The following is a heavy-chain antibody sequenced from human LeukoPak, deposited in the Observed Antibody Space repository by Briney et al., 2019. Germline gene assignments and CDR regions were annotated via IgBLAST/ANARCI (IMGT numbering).Heavy chain of an antibody. CDR1: GFTFSSYG. V-gene: IGHV3-7*01. CDR3: ARDLYRIVVVPHYFDY. J-gene: IGHJ4*02. Sequence: GRSLRLSCAASGFTFSSYGMHWVRQAPGKGLEWVANIKKDGSEKYYVDSVKGRFTISRDNAKNSLYLQMNSLRAGDTAVYYCARDLYRIVVVPHYFDYWGQGTLVTVSS. CDR2: IKKDGSEK. D-gene: IGHD3-22*01.